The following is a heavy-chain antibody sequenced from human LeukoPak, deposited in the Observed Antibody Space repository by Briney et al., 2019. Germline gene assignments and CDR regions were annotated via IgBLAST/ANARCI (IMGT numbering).Heavy chain of an antibody. CDR1: GFTFTSVW. CDR3: ARDRTTVTLFDY. V-gene: IGHV3-74*01. CDR2: ISTDGAIT. Sequence: GGSLRLSCAASGFTFTSVWMHWIRQAPGRGLVWISRISTDGAITGYADSVKGRFTISRDNAKNTLYLQMNSLRAEDTAVYYCARDRTTVTLFDYWGQGALVTVSS. D-gene: IGHD4-17*01. J-gene: IGHJ4*02.